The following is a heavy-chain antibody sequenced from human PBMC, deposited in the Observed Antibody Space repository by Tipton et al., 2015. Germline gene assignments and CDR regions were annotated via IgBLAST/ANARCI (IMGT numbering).Heavy chain of an antibody. CDR3: ASGGILGYFDY. CDR1: GGSINSSDYY. V-gene: IGHV4-31*03. CDR2: IFYSGSA. Sequence: TLSLTCTVSGGSINSSDYYWSWIRQHPGKGLEWIGYIFYSGSAFYNPSLKSRVTISVDTSENQFSLKLSSVTAADSAVYYCASGGILGYFDYWGQGTLITVSS. J-gene: IGHJ4*02. D-gene: IGHD3-16*01.